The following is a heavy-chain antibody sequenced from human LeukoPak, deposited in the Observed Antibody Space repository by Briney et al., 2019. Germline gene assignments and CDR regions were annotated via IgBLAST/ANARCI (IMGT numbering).Heavy chain of an antibody. V-gene: IGHV3-23*01. CDR2: ISGSGGST. CDR1: GFTFSSYA. CDR3: LKCVTGTTY. D-gene: IGHD1-20*01. Sequence: PGESLTLSCAASGFTFSSYAMICARQAPGKGLEGVSAISGSGGSTYYAPSVKGRFTISSENSEPTLSLQMTSMRAEDTAVYYFLKCVTGTTYWGQGTLVTVSS. J-gene: IGHJ4*02.